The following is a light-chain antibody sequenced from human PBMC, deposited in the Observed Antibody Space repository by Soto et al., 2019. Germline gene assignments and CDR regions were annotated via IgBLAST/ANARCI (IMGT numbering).Light chain of an antibody. Sequence: EIVMTQSPATLSVSPGERATLSCRASQSVSNKLVWYQQKPGQAPRLLIYAASTRATGIPARFSGSGSETEFTLTISSLQSEDLAVYYCQQYANWPKTFGQGTKGDIK. CDR3: QQYANWPKT. J-gene: IGKJ1*01. V-gene: IGKV3-15*01. CDR2: AAS. CDR1: QSVSNK.